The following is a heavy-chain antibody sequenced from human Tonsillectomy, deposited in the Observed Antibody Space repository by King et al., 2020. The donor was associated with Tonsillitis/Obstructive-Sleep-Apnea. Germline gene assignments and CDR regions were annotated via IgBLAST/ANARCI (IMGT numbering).Heavy chain of an antibody. CDR3: ARGRAGDIVVVPAAINLDY. J-gene: IGHJ4*02. CDR1: GGSFSGYY. V-gene: IGHV4-34*01. CDR2: INHSGST. D-gene: IGHD2-2*01. Sequence: VQLQQWGAGLLKPSETLSLTCAGYGGSFSGYYWSWIRQPPGKGLEWIGEINHSGSTNYNPSLKSRVTISVDTSKNQFSLKLSSVTAADTAVYYCARGRAGDIVVVPAAINLDYWGQGTLVTVSS.